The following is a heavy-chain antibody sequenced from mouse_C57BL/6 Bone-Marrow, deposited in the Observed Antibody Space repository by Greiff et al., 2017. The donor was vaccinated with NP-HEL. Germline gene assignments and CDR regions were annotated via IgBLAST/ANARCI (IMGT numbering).Heavy chain of an antibody. D-gene: IGHD2-1*01. CDR3: TRGGYYGNSYAMDY. CDR1: GFTFSSYA. Sequence: EVQLVESGEGLVKPGGSLKLSCAASGFTFSSYAMSWVRQTPEKRLEWVAYISSGGDYIYYADTVKGRFTISRDNARNTLYLQMSSLKSEDTAMYYCTRGGYYGNSYAMDYWGQGTSVTVSS. V-gene: IGHV5-9-1*02. J-gene: IGHJ4*01. CDR2: ISSGGDYI.